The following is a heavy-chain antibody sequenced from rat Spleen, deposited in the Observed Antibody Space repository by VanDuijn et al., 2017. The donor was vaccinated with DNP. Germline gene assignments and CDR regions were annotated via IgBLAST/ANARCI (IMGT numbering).Heavy chain of an antibody. CDR1: GFTFSDHN. J-gene: IGHJ4*01. V-gene: IGHV5-7*01. D-gene: IGHD1-11*01. Sequence: EVQLVESGGGLVQPGRSLILSCTASGFTFSDHNMAWVRQAPKKGLEWVATISNDGSSTYYRDFVKGRFIISRNNAKSTLYLQMDSLRSEDTATYYCATATEGLGVMDAWGQGASVTVSS. CDR2: ISNDGSST. CDR3: ATATEGLGVMDA.